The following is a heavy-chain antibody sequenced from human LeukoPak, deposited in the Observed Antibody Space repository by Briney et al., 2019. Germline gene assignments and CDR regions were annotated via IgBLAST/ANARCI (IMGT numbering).Heavy chain of an antibody. CDR3: AREPTTVTPIGYMDV. D-gene: IGHD4-17*01. V-gene: IGHV3-21*01. Sequence: PGGSLRLSCAASGFTFSSYSMNWVRQAPGKGLEWVSSISSSSSYIYYADSVKGRFTISRGNAKNSLYLQMNSLRAEDTAVYYCAREPTTVTPIGYMDVWGKGTTVIVSS. J-gene: IGHJ6*03. CDR2: ISSSSSYI. CDR1: GFTFSSYS.